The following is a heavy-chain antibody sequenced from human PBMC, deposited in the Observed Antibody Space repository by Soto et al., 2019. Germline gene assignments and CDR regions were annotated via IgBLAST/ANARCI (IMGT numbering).Heavy chain of an antibody. CDR3: AKDAVDAISEVTYVDY. Sequence: QVQLVESGGVVVQPGRSLRLSCAASGFTFSSYGMHWVRQAPGKGLEGVAVISYDGSNKYYADSVKGRFAISRDNSKNPLHLQMNSLRAEDTAVYYCAKDAVDAISEVTYVDYWGQGTLVTVSS. CDR2: ISYDGSNK. CDR1: GFTFSSYG. J-gene: IGHJ4*02. D-gene: IGHD2-8*01. V-gene: IGHV3-30*18.